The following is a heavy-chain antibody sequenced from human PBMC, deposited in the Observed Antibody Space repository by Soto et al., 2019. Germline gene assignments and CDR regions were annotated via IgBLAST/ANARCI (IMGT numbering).Heavy chain of an antibody. J-gene: IGHJ6*02. Sequence: GGSLRLSCAASGFTFSSYWMSWVRQAPGKGLEWVANIKQDGSEKYYVDSVKGRFTISRDNAKNSLYLQMNSLRAEDTAVYYCAREGWNCSSTSCYYYYYYGMDVWGQGTTVTVSS. CDR3: AREGWNCSSTSCYYYYYYGMDV. V-gene: IGHV3-7*01. D-gene: IGHD2-2*01. CDR2: IKQDGSEK. CDR1: GFTFSSYW.